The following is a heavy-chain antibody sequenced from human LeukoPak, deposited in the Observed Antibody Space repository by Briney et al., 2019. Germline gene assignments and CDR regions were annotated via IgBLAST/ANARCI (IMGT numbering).Heavy chain of an antibody. J-gene: IGHJ4*02. D-gene: IGHD2-15*01. CDR3: AINKEVVVAATGTFDY. CDR1: GFTFSSYA. CDR2: ISGSGGST. V-gene: IGHV3-23*01. Sequence: PGGSLRLSCAASGFTFSSYAMSWVRQALGKGLEWVSAISGSGGSTYYADSVKGRFTISRDNSKNTLYLQMNSLRAEDTAVYYCAINKEVVVAATGTFDYWGQGTLVTVSS.